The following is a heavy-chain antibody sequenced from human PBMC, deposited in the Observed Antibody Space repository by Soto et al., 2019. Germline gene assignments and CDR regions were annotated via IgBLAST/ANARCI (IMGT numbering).Heavy chain of an antibody. J-gene: IGHJ6*03. CDR1: GFTFSSYW. CDR2: IKQDGSEK. D-gene: IGHD5-12*01. CDR3: ARELGYSGYDRPYYMDV. Sequence: GGSLRLSCAASGFTFSSYWMSWVRQAPGKGLEWVANIKQDGSEKYYVDSVKGRFTISRDNAKNSLYLQMNSLRAEDTAVYYCARELGYSGYDRPYYMDVWGKGTTVTVSS. V-gene: IGHV3-7*01.